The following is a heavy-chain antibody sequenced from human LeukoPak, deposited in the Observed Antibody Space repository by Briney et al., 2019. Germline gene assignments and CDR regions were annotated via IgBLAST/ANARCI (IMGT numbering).Heavy chain of an antibody. D-gene: IGHD3-9*01. J-gene: IGHJ4*02. CDR2: MNPNSGNT. CDR1: GYTFTSYD. Sequence: ASVKVSCKDSGYTFTSYDINWVRQATGQGLEWMGCMNPNSGNTRYAQKFQGRVTLTRNTSISTAYMELSSLRSEDTAVYYCALILTGYSLFDYWGQGTLVTVSS. V-gene: IGHV1-8*01. CDR3: ALILTGYSLFDY.